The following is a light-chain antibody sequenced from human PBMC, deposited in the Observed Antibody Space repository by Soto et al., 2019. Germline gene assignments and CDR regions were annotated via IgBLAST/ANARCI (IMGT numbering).Light chain of an antibody. CDR1: RSNIGNNP. CDR2: SYN. CDR3: AAWDDSLSSYV. V-gene: IGLV1-44*01. J-gene: IGLJ1*01. Sequence: QSVLTQPPSASGTPGQRVTISCSGSRSNIGNNPVNWFQQLPGTAPKLLIHSYNQRPSGVPDRFSGSNSGTSAFLAISGLQSGDEADYYCAAWDDSLSSYVFGAGTKLTV.